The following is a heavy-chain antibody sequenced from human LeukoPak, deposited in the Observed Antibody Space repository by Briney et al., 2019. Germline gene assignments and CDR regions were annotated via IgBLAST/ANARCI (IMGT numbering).Heavy chain of an antibody. J-gene: IGHJ4*02. D-gene: IGHD5-12*01. V-gene: IGHV1-2*02. CDR1: GYTFTGYY. CDR2: INPDNGGT. CDR3: ARDPSNSGYDYLYYFDY. Sequence: APVKVSCKASGYTFTGYYMHWVRQAPGQGLGWMGWINPDNGGTNYAQKFQGRVTMTRDMSISTAYMELSRLRSDDTAVYYCARDPSNSGYDYLYYFDYWGQGTLVTVSS.